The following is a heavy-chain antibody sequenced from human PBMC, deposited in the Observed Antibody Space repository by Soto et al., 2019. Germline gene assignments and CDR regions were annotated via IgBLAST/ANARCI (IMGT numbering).Heavy chain of an antibody. CDR2: IYPDDSDT. V-gene: IGHV5-51*01. CDR1: GYSFTTYW. J-gene: IGHJ6*02. D-gene: IGHD2-15*01. Sequence: GESLKISCESSGYSFTTYWIAWVRQMPGKGLEWMGIIYPDDSDTRYSPSFQGQVTFSADKSITTVYLQWSSLKASDTAMYYCARHGFCSGGRCYSSYYYGMDVWGQGTTVTVSS. CDR3: ARHGFCSGGRCYSSYYYGMDV.